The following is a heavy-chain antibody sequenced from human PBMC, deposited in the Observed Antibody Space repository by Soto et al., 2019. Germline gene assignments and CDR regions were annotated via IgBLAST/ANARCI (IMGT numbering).Heavy chain of an antibody. V-gene: IGHV1-2*04. D-gene: IGHD1-26*01. Sequence: ASVKVSCKASGYSFSGYYMHGVRQAPGQGLEWMGWINPNRGGTNYAQKFQGWLTMTRDTSISTAYMALRRLRSDDTAVYYCARAAGGIVGATSHHYYGMDVWGQGTTVTVSS. CDR3: ARAAGGIVGATSHHYYGMDV. J-gene: IGHJ6*02. CDR1: GYSFSGYY. CDR2: INPNRGGT.